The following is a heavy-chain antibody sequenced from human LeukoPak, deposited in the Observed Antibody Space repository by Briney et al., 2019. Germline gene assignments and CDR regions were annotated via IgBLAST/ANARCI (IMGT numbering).Heavy chain of an antibody. CDR3: ARSLFGGVILSPDY. CDR1: GCTFSSYA. CDR2: IIPIFGTA. J-gene: IGHJ4*02. Sequence: SVKVSCKASGCTFSSYAISWVRQAPGQGLEWMGGIIPIFGTANYAQKFQGRVTITADESTSTAYMELSSLRSDDTAVYYCARSLFGGVILSPDYWGQGTLVTVSS. D-gene: IGHD3-16*02. V-gene: IGHV1-69*13.